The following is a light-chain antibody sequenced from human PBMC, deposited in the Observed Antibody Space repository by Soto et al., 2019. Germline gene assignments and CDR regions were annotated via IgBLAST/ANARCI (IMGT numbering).Light chain of an antibody. J-gene: IGKJ1*01. V-gene: IGKV1-5*03. CDR2: KAS. CDR1: QSISTW. CDR3: QHYNSYSEA. Sequence: IPITLSPSSLSASVGDIVTITCRASQSISTWLAWYQQKPGKAPKLLIYKASTLKSGVPSRFSGSGSGTEFTLTISSLQPDDFATYYCQHYNSYSEAFGQGTKVDIK.